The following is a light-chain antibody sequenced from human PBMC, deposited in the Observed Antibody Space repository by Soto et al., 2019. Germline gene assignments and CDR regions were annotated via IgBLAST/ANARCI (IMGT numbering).Light chain of an antibody. CDR1: QGIRNY. V-gene: IGKV1-33*01. CDR2: DAS. Sequence: DIQMTQSPSSLSASVGDRVTITCQASQGIRNYLNWYQQRPGKAPKLLIYDASNLETGVPSRFSGSGSGTDFSCTISSLQPEDVATYYCQQYDNLITFGGGTKVEIK. CDR3: QQYDNLIT. J-gene: IGKJ4*01.